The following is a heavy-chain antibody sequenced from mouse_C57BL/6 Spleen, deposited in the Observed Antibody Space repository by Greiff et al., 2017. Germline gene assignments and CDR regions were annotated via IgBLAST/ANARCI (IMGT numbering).Heavy chain of an antibody. V-gene: IGHV1-26*01. CDR3: ARRDYGSYAMDY. Sequence: EVQLQQSGPELVKPGASVKISCKASGYTFTDYYMNWVKQSHGKSLEWIGDINPNNGGTSYNQKFKGKATLTVDKSSSTAYMELRSLTSEDSAVYYWARRDYGSYAMDYWGQGTSVTVSS. D-gene: IGHD1-1*01. CDR2: INPNNGGT. J-gene: IGHJ4*01. CDR1: GYTFTDYY.